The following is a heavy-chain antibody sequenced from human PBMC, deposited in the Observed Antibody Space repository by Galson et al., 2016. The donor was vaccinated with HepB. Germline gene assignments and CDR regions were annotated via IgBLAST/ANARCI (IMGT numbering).Heavy chain of an antibody. Sequence: SLRLSCAASGLTFRTYSMNWVRQAPGKGLEWVSSISSSSYIYYADSVKGRFTISRDNAKNSLYLQMNSLRAEDTAVYYCARDAGGRWYPYNWFDPWGQGTLVTVSS. CDR3: ARDAGGRWYPYNWFDP. D-gene: IGHD6-13*01. CDR2: ISSSSYI. J-gene: IGHJ5*02. V-gene: IGHV3-21*01. CDR1: GLTFRTYS.